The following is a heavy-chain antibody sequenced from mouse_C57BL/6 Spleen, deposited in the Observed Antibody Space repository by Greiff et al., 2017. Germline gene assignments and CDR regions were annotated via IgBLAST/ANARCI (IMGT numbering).Heavy chain of an antibody. CDR2: ISYDGSN. Sequence: VQLKESGPGLVKPSQSLSLTCSVTGYSITSGYYWNWIRQFPGNKLEWMGYISYDGSNNYNPSLKNRISITRDTSKNQFFLKLNSVTTEDTATYSCARDPFTTVVATGFDYWGQGTTLTVSS. D-gene: IGHD1-1*01. CDR1: GYSITSGYY. V-gene: IGHV3-6*01. J-gene: IGHJ2*01. CDR3: ARDPFTTVVATGFDY.